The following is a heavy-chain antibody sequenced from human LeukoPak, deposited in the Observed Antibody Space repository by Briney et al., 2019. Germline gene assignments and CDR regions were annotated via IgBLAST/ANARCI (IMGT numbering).Heavy chain of an antibody. CDR3: ARASGEWLVGGYYFDY. J-gene: IGHJ4*02. V-gene: IGHV3-48*04. CDR2: ISSSSSTI. Sequence: GGSLRLSCAASGFTFSSYSMNWVRQAPGKGLEWVSYISSSSSTIYYADSVKGRFTISRDNAKNSLYLQMNSLRAEDTAVYYCARASGEWLVGGYYFDYWGQGTLVTVSS. CDR1: GFTFSSYS. D-gene: IGHD6-19*01.